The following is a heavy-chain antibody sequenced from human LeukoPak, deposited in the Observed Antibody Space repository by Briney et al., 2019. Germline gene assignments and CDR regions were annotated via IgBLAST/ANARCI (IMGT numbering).Heavy chain of an antibody. V-gene: IGHV4-34*01. Sequence: SETLSLTCAVYGASLSGYYWTWIRQPPGKGLEWIGEITHIGSTNYNPSLKSRVTISVDTSKKHFSLNLSSVTAADTAVYYCARKEGGQLVNTRRWFDPWGQGTLVTVSS. CDR3: ARKEGGQLVNTRRWFDP. D-gene: IGHD6-13*01. J-gene: IGHJ5*02. CDR2: ITHIGST. CDR1: GASLSGYY.